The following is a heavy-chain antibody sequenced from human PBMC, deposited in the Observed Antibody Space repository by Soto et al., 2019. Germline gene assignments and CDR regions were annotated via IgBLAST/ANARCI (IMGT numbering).Heavy chain of an antibody. V-gene: IGHV3-23*01. CDR1: GFTFSNYA. CDR2: ISGGGGSS. J-gene: IGHJ4*02. CDR3: AYNYRGYCYSGLFD. D-gene: IGHD2-15*01. Sequence: EVQLLESGGGLVQPGGSLRLSCAASGFTFSNYAMSWVRQAPGKGLEWVSGISGGGGSSYYADSVKGRFTISRDNSKNMQNLTANNLRVDYTAVYHRAYNYRGYCYSGLFDWGQGTMVIVSS.